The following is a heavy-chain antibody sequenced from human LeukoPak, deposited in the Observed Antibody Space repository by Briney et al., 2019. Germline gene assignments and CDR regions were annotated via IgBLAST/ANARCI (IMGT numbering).Heavy chain of an antibody. Sequence: SQTLSLTCTVSGGSISSGSYYWSWIRQPAGKGLEWIGRIYTSGSTNYNTSLKSRVTMSVDTSKNQFSLKLSSVTAADTAVYYCASGDCTTTSCYDDGFDIWGQGTMVTVSS. CDR2: IYTSGST. CDR1: GGSISSGSYY. V-gene: IGHV4-61*02. J-gene: IGHJ3*02. D-gene: IGHD2-2*01. CDR3: ASGDCTTTSCYDDGFDI.